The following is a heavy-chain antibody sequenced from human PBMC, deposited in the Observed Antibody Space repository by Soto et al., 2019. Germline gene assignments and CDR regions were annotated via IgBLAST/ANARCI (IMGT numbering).Heavy chain of an antibody. Sequence: QVQLQESGPGLVKPSQTLSLTCTVSGGSISSGGYYWSWIRQHPGKGLEWIGYIYYSGSTYYNPSLESRVTISVDTSKNQFSLKLSSVTAADTAVYYCARENYDILTARYYYMDVWGKGTTVTVSS. CDR3: ARENYDILTARYYYMDV. J-gene: IGHJ6*03. CDR1: GGSISSGGYY. CDR2: IYYSGST. V-gene: IGHV4-31*03. D-gene: IGHD3-9*01.